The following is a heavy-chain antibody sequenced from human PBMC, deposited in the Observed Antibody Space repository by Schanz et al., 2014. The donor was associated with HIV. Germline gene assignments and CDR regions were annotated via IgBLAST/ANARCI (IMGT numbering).Heavy chain of an antibody. D-gene: IGHD3-3*01. J-gene: IGHJ6*02. CDR3: TRGRFLERGGMDV. CDR2: ISYNGNEK. CDR1: GFTFSDHY. V-gene: IGHV3-33*08. Sequence: VHLVESGGGLVQPGGSLRLSCAASGFTFSDHYMDWVRQAPGKGLEWLAFISYNGNEKDYGDSVKGRFTISRDQAKNSMYLQMNSLRAEDTAVYFCTRGRFLERGGMDVWGQGTAVTVSS.